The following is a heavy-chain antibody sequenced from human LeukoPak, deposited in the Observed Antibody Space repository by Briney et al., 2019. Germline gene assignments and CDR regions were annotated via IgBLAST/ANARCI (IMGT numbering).Heavy chain of an antibody. Sequence: GGSLRLSCVASGFSFSTYWMHWVRQAPGKGLEWVSRIRGDGNSATYADSVKGRFTLSRDDSRNTVYLQLNNLRVEDTAIYYCAKANWVSNADAVWWGQGTQVTVSS. CDR2: IRGDGNSA. D-gene: IGHD1-1*01. V-gene: IGHV3-74*01. J-gene: IGHJ4*02. CDR3: AKANWVSNADAVW. CDR1: GFSFSTYW.